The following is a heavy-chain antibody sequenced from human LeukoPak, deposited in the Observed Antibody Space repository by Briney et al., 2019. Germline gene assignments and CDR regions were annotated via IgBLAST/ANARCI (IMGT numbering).Heavy chain of an antibody. CDR2: IYYSGST. CDR3: ARDHGTMVRGVSGFDY. CDR1: GGSISTYY. Sequence: SETLSLTCTVSGGSISTYYWSWIRQPPGKGLEWIGYIYYSGSTNYNPSLKSRVTISVDTSKNQFSLKLSSVTAADTAVYYCARDHGTMVRGVSGFDYWGQGTLVTVSS. V-gene: IGHV4-59*01. J-gene: IGHJ4*02. D-gene: IGHD3-10*01.